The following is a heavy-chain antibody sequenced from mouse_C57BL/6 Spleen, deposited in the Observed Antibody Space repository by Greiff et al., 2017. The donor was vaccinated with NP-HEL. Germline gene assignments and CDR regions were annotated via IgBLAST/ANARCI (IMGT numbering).Heavy chain of an antibody. D-gene: IGHD1-1*01. CDR3: ARTDGSSSFDY. CDR1: GYTFTSYW. V-gene: IGHV1-52*01. Sequence: QVHVKQPGAELVRPGSSVKLSCKASGYTFTSYWMHWVKQRPIQGLEWIGNIDPSDSETHYNQKFKDKATLTVDKSSSTAYMQLSSLTSEDSAVYYCARTDGSSSFDYWGQGTTLTVSS. CDR2: IDPSDSET. J-gene: IGHJ2*01.